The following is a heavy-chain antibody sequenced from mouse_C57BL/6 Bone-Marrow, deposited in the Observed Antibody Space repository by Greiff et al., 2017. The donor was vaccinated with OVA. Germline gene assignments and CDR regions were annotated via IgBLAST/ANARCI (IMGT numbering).Heavy chain of an antibody. CDR3: ARHTGTRDFDY. CDR1: GFTFSSYT. D-gene: IGHD4-1*01. J-gene: IGHJ2*01. Sequence: EVMLVESGGGLVKPGGSLKLSCAASGFTFSSYTMSWVRQTPEKRLEWVATISGGGGNTYYPDSVKGRFTISRDNAKNTLYLQMSSLRSEDTALYYCARHTGTRDFDYWGQGTTLTVSS. V-gene: IGHV5-9*01. CDR2: ISGGGGNT.